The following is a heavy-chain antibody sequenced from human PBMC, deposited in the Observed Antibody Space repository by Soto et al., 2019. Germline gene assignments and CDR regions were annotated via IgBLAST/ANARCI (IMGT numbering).Heavy chain of an antibody. D-gene: IGHD3-10*01. J-gene: IGHJ6*02. Sequence: PGESLKISCKGSGYSFTSYWIGWVRQMPGKGLEWMGIIYPGDSDTRYSPSFQGQVTISADKSISTAYLQWSSLKASDTAMYYCARHGSSGYGSGKGSYYYYGMDVWGQGTTVTDSS. CDR2: IYPGDSDT. CDR1: GYSFTSYW. CDR3: ARHGSSGYGSGKGSYYYYGMDV. V-gene: IGHV5-51*01.